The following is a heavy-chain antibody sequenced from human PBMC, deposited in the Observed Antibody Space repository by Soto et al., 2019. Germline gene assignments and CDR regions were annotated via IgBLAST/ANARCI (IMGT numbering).Heavy chain of an antibody. Sequence: GGSRRLSWAAAGCSFSDQGMHWVLRAPGKGLEWVGLVAHDGTSKYYAGSVKGRFTSSSDKSSNTLCLQRYSLDTEDTAVYYRARDTRITRIVADTDLWGPGTLQNVFS. CDR1: GCSFSDQG. J-gene: IGHJ5*02. V-gene: IGHV3-30-3*01. CDR3: ARDTRITRIVADTDL. D-gene: IGHD6-19*01. CDR2: VAHDGTSK.